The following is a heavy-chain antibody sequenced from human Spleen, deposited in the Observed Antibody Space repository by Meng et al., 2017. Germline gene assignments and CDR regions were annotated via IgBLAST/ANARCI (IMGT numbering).Heavy chain of an antibody. J-gene: IGHJ4*02. V-gene: IGHV3-74*01. Sequence: GESLKISCVASGFTFSSYWMHWVRQDPGKGLVWVSRINTDGSTTSYADSVKGRFTISRDNSKNTLYVQMNSLRAEDTAIYYCARTYFSSGAYGPLGYWGQGTQVTVSS. CDR1: GFTFSSYW. CDR3: ARTYFSSGAYGPLGY. CDR2: INTDGSTT. D-gene: IGHD3-10*01.